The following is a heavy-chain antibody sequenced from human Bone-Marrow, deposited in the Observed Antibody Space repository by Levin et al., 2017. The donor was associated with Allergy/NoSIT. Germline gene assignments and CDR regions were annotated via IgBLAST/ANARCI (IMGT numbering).Heavy chain of an antibody. D-gene: IGHD5-12*01. Sequence: GESLKISCKASGYTFTTYTMHWVRQAPGQRLEWMGWINADNGNAKYSQKFQGRVTITRDTSASTGYMELSSLRSEDTAVYYCARDGQWRVGTTINWFDFWGQGTLVTVSS. J-gene: IGHJ5*01. CDR1: GYTFTTYT. CDR2: INADNGNA. CDR3: ARDGQWRVGTTINWFDF. V-gene: IGHV1-3*01.